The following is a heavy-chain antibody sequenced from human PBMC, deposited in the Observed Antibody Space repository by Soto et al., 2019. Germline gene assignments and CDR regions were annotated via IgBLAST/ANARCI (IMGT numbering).Heavy chain of an antibody. Sequence: ESVGGLVQPGRSLRLSCTTSGFTFGDHAMSWFRQAPGKGLEWVGFIRSKAFGGTTEYAASVKGRFTISRDDSKSIAYLQMNSLKTEDTAVYYCSLTDAIDFWGQGTLVTVSS. CDR1: GFTFGDHA. J-gene: IGHJ4*02. D-gene: IGHD7-27*01. CDR2: IRSKAFGGTT. CDR3: SLTDAIDF. V-gene: IGHV3-49*03.